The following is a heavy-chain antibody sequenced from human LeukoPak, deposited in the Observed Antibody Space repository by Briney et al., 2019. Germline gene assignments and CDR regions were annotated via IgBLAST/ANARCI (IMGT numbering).Heavy chain of an antibody. V-gene: IGHV1-8*01. J-gene: IGHJ4*02. Sequence: ASVKVSCKASGYTFTSYDINWVRQATGQGLEWMGWMNPNSGNTGYAQKFQGRVTMTRNTSISTAYMELSSLRSEDTAVYYCARVVPKWYSSSWYYGYWGQGTLVTVSS. CDR1: GYTFTSYD. CDR3: ARVVPKWYSSSWYYGY. CDR2: MNPNSGNT. D-gene: IGHD6-13*01.